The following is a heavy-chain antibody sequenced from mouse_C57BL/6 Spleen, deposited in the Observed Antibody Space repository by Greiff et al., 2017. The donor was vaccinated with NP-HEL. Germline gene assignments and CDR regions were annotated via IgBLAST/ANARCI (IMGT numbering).Heavy chain of an antibody. CDR3: ARGEVPYFDY. J-gene: IGHJ2*01. V-gene: IGHV5-16*01. CDR1: GFTFSDYY. Sequence: EVQRVESEGGLVQPGSSMKLSCTASGFTFSDYYMAWVRQVPEKGLEWVANIKSDGSSTYYLDSLKSRFIISRDNAKNILYLQMSSLKSEDTATYYCARGEVPYFDYWGQGTTLTVSS. CDR2: IKSDGSST.